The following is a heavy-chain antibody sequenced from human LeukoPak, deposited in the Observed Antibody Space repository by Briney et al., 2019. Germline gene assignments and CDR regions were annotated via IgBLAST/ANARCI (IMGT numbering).Heavy chain of an antibody. D-gene: IGHD3-22*01. CDR3: ARAGGYYYDSSGYSP. Sequence: PSETLSLTCAVYGGSFSGYYWSWIRQPPGKGLEWIGEINHSGSTNYNPSLKSRVTISVDTSKNQFSLKLSSVTAVDTAVYYCARAGGYYYDSSGYSPWGQGTLVTVSS. CDR2: INHSGST. J-gene: IGHJ5*02. CDR1: GGSFSGYY. V-gene: IGHV4-34*01.